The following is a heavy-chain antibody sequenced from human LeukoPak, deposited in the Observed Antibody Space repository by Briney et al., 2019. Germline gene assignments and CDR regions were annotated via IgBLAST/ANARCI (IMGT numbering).Heavy chain of an antibody. Sequence: ASVKVSCKASGYTFTSYGISWVRQAPGQGLEWMGWISAYNGNTNYAQKLQGRVTMTTDTSTSTAYMELRSLRSDDTAVYYCARDSDAPVNWSVGMDVWGQGTTVTVSS. CDR1: GYTFTSYG. CDR2: ISAYNGNT. D-gene: IGHD1-1*01. V-gene: IGHV1-18*01. J-gene: IGHJ6*02. CDR3: ARDSDAPVNWSVGMDV.